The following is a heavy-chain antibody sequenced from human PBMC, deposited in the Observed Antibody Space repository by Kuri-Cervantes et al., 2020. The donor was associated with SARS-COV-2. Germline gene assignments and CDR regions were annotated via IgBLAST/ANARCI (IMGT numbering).Heavy chain of an antibody. D-gene: IGHD1-14*01. Sequence: GEALKISCAASGFTFSSYAMSWVRQAPGKGLEWVSAISGSGGSTYYADSVKGRFTISRDNSKNTLYLQMNSLRAEDTAVHYCAKGYSPDYWGQGTLVTVSS. V-gene: IGHV3-23*01. CDR1: GFTFSSYA. CDR2: ISGSGGST. J-gene: IGHJ4*02. CDR3: AKGYSPDY.